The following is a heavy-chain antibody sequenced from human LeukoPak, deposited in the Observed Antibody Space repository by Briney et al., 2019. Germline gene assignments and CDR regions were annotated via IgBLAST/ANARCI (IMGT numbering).Heavy chain of an antibody. CDR3: ARAFSCSGGSCLDYYYMDV. CDR1: GGSFSGYY. Sequence: PSETLSLTCAVYGGSFSGYYWSWIRQPPGKGLEWIGEINHSGSTNYNPSLKSRVTISVDTSKNQFSLKLSSVTAADTAVYYCARAFSCSGGSCLDYYYMDVWGKGTTVTVSS. J-gene: IGHJ6*03. D-gene: IGHD2-15*01. CDR2: INHSGST. V-gene: IGHV4-34*01.